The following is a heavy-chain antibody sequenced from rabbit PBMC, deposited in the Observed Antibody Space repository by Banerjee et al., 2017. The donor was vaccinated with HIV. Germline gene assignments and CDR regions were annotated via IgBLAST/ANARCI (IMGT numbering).Heavy chain of an antibody. V-gene: IGHV1S40*01. D-gene: IGHD4-2*01. J-gene: IGHJ4*01. CDR1: GFSFSSGYD. Sequence: QSLEESGGGLVKPGASLTLTCKASGFSFSSGYDMCWVRQAPGKGLEWIACIYTASGSTYYASWAKGRFTISKTSSTTVTLQMTSLTVADTATYFCARGDYMLVLGPFNLWGPGTLVTVS. CDR2: IYTASGST. CDR3: ARGDYMLVLGPFNL.